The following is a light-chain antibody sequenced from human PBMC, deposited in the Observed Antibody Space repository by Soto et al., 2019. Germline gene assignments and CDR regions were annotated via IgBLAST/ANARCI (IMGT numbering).Light chain of an antibody. V-gene: IGKV1-39*01. CDR2: AAS. Sequence: DLQMTQSPSSLSASVGDRVTITCRASQSISGYLNWYQQKPGKAPKLLIYAASSLQSGVPSRFSGSGSGTDFTLTISSLQPEDFATYYCQQSYSTPDTFGQGTKLEIK. CDR1: QSISGY. CDR3: QQSYSTPDT. J-gene: IGKJ2*01.